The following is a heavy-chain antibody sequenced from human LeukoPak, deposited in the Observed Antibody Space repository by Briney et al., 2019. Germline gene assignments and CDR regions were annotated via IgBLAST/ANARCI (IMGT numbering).Heavy chain of an antibody. D-gene: IGHD3-10*02. V-gene: IGHV4-59*01. Sequence: SVTLSLTCTVSGGSISSYYWSWIRQPPGKGLEWIGYIYYSGSTNYNPSLKSRVTISVDTSKNQFSLKLNSVTAADTAVYYCARHLRSSWNYCYYYGMDVWGQGTTVTVSS. CDR1: GGSISSYY. CDR2: IYYSGST. J-gene: IGHJ6*02. CDR3: ARHLRSSWNYCYYYGMDV.